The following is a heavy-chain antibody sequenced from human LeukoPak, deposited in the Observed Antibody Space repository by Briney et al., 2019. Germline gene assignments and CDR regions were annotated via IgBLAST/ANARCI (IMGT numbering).Heavy chain of an antibody. CDR2: IRYDGSNK. J-gene: IGHJ3*02. D-gene: IGHD3-22*01. CDR3: AKKWSGDDDCSGINDAFDI. CDR1: GFTFSSHS. V-gene: IGHV3-30*02. Sequence: GGSLRLSCAASGFTFSSHSMNWVRQAPGKGLEWVAFIRYDGSNKYYADSVKGRFTISRDNSKNTLYLQMNSLRTEDTAVYYCAKKWSGDDDCSGINDAFDIWGQGTGVTVSS.